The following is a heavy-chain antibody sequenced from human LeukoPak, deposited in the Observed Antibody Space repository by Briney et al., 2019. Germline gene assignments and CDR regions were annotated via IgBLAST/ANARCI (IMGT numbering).Heavy chain of an antibody. J-gene: IGHJ6*03. CDR2: MNPNSGNT. D-gene: IGHD1-26*01. Sequence: ASVKVSCKASGYTFTSYDINWVRQATGQGLEWMEWMNPNSGNTGYAQKFQGRVTMTRNTSISTAYMELSSLRSEDTAVYYCARGPSGSYRVYYYMDVWGKGTTVTVSS. CDR1: GYTFTSYD. CDR3: ARGPSGSYRVYYYMDV. V-gene: IGHV1-8*01.